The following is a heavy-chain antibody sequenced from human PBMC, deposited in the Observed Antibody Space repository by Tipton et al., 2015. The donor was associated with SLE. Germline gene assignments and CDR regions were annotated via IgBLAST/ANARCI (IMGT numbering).Heavy chain of an antibody. V-gene: IGHV4-4*07. Sequence: GLVKPSETLSLTCTVSDGSISDYYWTWIRQPAGEGLEWIGRIYASGSTNYNPSLKSRVTISVDTSKNQFSLKLSSVTAADTAVYYCARQTDYGAILDAFEIWCQGTMVTGSS. D-gene: IGHD4/OR15-4a*01. CDR3: ARQTDYGAILDAFEI. CDR2: IYASGST. CDR1: DGSISDYY. J-gene: IGHJ3*02.